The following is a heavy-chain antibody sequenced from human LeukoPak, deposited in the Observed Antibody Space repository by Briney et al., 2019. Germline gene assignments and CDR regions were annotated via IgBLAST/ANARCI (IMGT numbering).Heavy chain of an antibody. Sequence: GGSLRLSCAASGFTFSSYGMHWVRQAPGKGLEWVAFIRHDGSNKYYADSVKGRFTISRDNSKNTLYLQMNSLRAEDTAVYYCAKDLSKGSLYRQGMYYFDYWGQGTLVTASS. D-gene: IGHD3-16*02. CDR3: AKDLSKGSLYRQGMYYFDY. CDR2: IRHDGSNK. CDR1: GFTFSSYG. V-gene: IGHV3-30*02. J-gene: IGHJ4*02.